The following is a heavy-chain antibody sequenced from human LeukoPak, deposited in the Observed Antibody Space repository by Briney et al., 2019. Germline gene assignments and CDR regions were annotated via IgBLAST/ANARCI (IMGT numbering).Heavy chain of an antibody. CDR3: AKDKVRIQPYYYFDY. V-gene: IGHV3-7*03. CDR2: INQDGSEK. CDR1: GFTFTSSW. D-gene: IGHD5-18*01. J-gene: IGHJ4*02. Sequence: GGSLRLSCAASGFTFTSSWMSWVRQAPGKGLESVASINQDGSEKYYVDSVKGRFTISRDNAKNSLYLQMNSLRAEDTALYYCAKDKVRIQPYYYFDYWGQGTLVTVSS.